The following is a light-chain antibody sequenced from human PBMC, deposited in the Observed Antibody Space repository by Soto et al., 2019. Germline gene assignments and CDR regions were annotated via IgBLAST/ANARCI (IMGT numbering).Light chain of an antibody. Sequence: DIQMTQSPSSLSASVGDTVTITCRASQGITDYLAWYQQRPGKVPKLLIYAASTLQTGVPSRFSGSGAGTDFTLTISSLQPEDVATYYCQKYDSAPQTFGQGTKVEIK. CDR3: QKYDSAPQT. CDR1: QGITDY. CDR2: AAS. J-gene: IGKJ1*01. V-gene: IGKV1-27*01.